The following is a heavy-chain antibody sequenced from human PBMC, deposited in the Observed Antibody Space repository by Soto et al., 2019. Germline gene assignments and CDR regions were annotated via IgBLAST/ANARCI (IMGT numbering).Heavy chain of an antibody. CDR1: GYTFTSYD. CDR3: ARQATIVGVVDYNWFDP. D-gene: IGHD3-3*01. CDR2: MNPNSGNT. V-gene: IGHV1-8*01. J-gene: IGHJ5*02. Sequence: QVQLVQSGAEVKKPGASVKVSCKASGYTFTSYDINWVRQATGQGLEWMGWMNPNSGNTGYAQKFQGRVTMTRNTSISTAYMELSSLISEDTAVYYCARQATIVGVVDYNWFDPWGQGTLVTVSS.